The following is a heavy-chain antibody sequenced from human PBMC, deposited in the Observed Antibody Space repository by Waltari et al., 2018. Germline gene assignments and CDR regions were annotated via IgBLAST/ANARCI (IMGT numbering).Heavy chain of an antibody. V-gene: IGHV3-23*01. CDR2: ISGSGGST. CDR3: ARDKSVLRFLEWPYGMDV. CDR1: GFTFSSYA. Sequence: EVQLLESGGGLVQPGGSLRLSCAASGFTFSSYAMSWVRQAPGKGLEWVSAISGSGGSTYYADSVKGRFTISRDNSKNTLYLQMNSLRAEDTAVYYCARDKSVLRFLEWPYGMDVWGQGTTVTVSS. J-gene: IGHJ6*02. D-gene: IGHD3-3*01.